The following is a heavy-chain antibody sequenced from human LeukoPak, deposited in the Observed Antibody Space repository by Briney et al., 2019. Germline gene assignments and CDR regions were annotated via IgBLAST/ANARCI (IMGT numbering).Heavy chain of an antibody. CDR3: AVTIYGAMGYYGMDV. D-gene: IGHD4-17*01. J-gene: IGHJ6*02. CDR1: GFTFSSYG. CDR2: IWYDGSNK. V-gene: IGHV3-33*01. Sequence: GGSLRLSCAASGFTFSSYGMHWVRQAPGKGPEWVAVIWYDGSNKYYADSVKGRFTISRDNSKNTLYLQMNSLRAEDTAVYYCAVTIYGAMGYYGMDVWGQGTTVTVSS.